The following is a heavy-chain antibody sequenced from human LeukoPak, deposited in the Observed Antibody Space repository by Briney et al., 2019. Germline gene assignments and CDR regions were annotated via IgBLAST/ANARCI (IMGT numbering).Heavy chain of an antibody. V-gene: IGHV5-51*01. Sequence: GESLKIPCKASGYSFTAYYIGWVRQMPGKGLEWMGIIYPGDSDTRYSPSFQGQVTISADKSITTAYLQWSSLKASDTARYYCARHVFGGSYPDYWGQGTLVTVSS. CDR2: IYPGDSDT. CDR1: GYSFTAYY. CDR3: ARHVFGGSYPDY. J-gene: IGHJ4*02. D-gene: IGHD3-16*02.